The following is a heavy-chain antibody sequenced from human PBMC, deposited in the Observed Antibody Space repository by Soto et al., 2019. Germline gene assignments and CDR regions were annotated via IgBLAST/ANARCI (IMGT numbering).Heavy chain of an antibody. CDR1: DGSISSGGYY. D-gene: IGHD3-22*01. J-gene: IGHJ5*02. CDR3: ARDVVARYYYDSSGYSTWFDP. Sequence: SQTLSLTCTVSDGSISSGGYYRSWIRQHPGKGLEWIGYIYYSGSTYYNPSLKSRVTISVDTSKNQFSLKLSSVTAADTAVYYCARDVVARYYYDSSGYSTWFDPWGQGTLVTVSS. CDR2: IYYSGST. V-gene: IGHV4-31*03.